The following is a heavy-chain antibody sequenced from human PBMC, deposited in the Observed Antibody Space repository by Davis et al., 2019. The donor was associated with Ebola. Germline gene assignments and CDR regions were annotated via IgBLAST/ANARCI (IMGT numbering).Heavy chain of an antibody. V-gene: IGHV3-23*01. CDR2: ISRGGNIA. Sequence: PAGSLTLSCVASEFSFSTYVMSCVRHSPGKGLEWVSDISRGGNIAYHADSVKGRFTISRDNSENTLYLQMNTLRAEDTAIYYCAKRISADSPFDHWGQGTLVTVSS. J-gene: IGHJ4*02. CDR1: EFSFSTYV. CDR3: AKRISADSPFDH. D-gene: IGHD2-15*01.